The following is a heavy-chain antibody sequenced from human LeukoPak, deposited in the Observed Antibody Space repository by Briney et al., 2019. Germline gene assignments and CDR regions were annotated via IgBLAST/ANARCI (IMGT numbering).Heavy chain of an antibody. Sequence: GGSLRLSCAASGFTVSSNYMSWVRQAPGKGLEWVSVIYSGGSTYYADSVKGRFTISRDNSKNTLYLQMNSLRAEDTAVYYCARVLRARNSSGWLDYWSQGTLVTVSS. CDR1: GFTVSSNY. V-gene: IGHV3-66*01. CDR3: ARVLRARNSSGWLDY. CDR2: IYSGGST. D-gene: IGHD6-19*01. J-gene: IGHJ4*02.